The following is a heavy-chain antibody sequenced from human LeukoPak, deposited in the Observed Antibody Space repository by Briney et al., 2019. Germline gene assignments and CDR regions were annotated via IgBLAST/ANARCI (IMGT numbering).Heavy chain of an antibody. Sequence: SETLSLTCTVSGGSINSYYWNWLRQPPGKGLEWIGYIYYRGRTNNNPSLKSRVTISVDTSKNQFSLKLSSVTAADTAVYYCASGSPSPMDVWGQGTTVTVSS. CDR2: IYYRGRT. D-gene: IGHD6-13*01. J-gene: IGHJ6*02. CDR3: ASGSPSPMDV. V-gene: IGHV4-59*01. CDR1: GGSINSYY.